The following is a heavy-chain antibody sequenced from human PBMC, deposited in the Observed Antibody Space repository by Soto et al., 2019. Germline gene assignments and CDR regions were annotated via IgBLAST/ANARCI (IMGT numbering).Heavy chain of an antibody. CDR1: GYTFTSYG. Sequence: QVQLVQSGAGVKKPGASVKVSCKASGYTFTSYGISWVRQAPGQGLEWMGWISAYNGNTNYAQKLQGRVTMTTDTSTSTAYMELRSLRSDDTAVYYCASGYCSGGSCSLSDYWGQGTLVTVSS. D-gene: IGHD2-15*01. V-gene: IGHV1-18*01. CDR3: ASGYCSGGSCSLSDY. CDR2: ISAYNGNT. J-gene: IGHJ4*02.